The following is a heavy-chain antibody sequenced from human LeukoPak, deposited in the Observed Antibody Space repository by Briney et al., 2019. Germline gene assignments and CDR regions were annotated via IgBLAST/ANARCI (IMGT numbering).Heavy chain of an antibody. Sequence: GGSLRLSCAASGSTFSSYGMHWVRQAPGKGLEWVAVISYDGSNKYYADSVKGRFTISRDNSKNTLYLQMNSLRAEDTAVYYCAKDYCGGSCYSDYWGQGTLVTVSS. CDR2: ISYDGSNK. V-gene: IGHV3-30*18. D-gene: IGHD2-15*01. J-gene: IGHJ4*02. CDR1: GSTFSSYG. CDR3: AKDYCGGSCYSDY.